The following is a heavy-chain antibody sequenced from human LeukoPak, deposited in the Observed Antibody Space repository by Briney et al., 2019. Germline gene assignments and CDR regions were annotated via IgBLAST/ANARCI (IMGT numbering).Heavy chain of an antibody. J-gene: IGHJ5*02. CDR1: GSSLSTSGVG. V-gene: IGHV2-5*01. D-gene: IGHD2-2*01. Sequence: ESGPTLSQPTQPLTLTSTFSGSSLSTSGVGVGWIRQPPGKALEWLALIYWNDDEHYSPSLKSRLTITKDTSKKQVVLTMTKVDPVDTATYYCAHSPQIGYCSSTSCLKWFDPWGQGTLVTVSS. CDR3: AHSPQIGYCSSTSCLKWFDP. CDR2: IYWNDDE.